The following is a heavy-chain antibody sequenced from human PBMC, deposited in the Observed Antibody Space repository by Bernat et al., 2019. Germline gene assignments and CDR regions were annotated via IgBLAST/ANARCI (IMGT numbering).Heavy chain of an antibody. V-gene: IGHV1-69*02. D-gene: IGHD3-10*01. Sequence: QVQLVQSGAEVKKPGSSVKVSCKASGGTFSSYTISWVRQAPGQGLEWMGRIIPILGIANYAQKFQGRVTITADKSTSTAYMELSSLRSEDTAVYYCARLLGYYGSGGYYDYWGQGTLVTVSS. J-gene: IGHJ4*02. CDR3: ARLLGYYGSGGYYDY. CDR2: IIPILGIA. CDR1: GGTFSSYT.